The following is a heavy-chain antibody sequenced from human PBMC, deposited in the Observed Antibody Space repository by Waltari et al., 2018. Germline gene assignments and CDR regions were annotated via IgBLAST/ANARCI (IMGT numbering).Heavy chain of an antibody. CDR3: ARLLLDDQSHVYYYDY. V-gene: IGHV1-2*02. D-gene: IGHD3-16*01. J-gene: IGHJ4*02. CDR2: LNPNSAAR. Sequence: QVQLVQSGAELKKPGASVKVSCQTFGYSFTDHYLHWVRQAPGQGLEWIGWLNPNSAARNYAQRFQGRITMTSDRSTDTVFMELSRLTSDDTAVYFCARLLLDDQSHVYYYDYWGQGTLVTVST. CDR1: GYSFTDHY.